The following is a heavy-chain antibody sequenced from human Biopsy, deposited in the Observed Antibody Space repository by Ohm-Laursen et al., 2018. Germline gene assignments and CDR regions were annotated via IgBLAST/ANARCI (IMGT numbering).Heavy chain of an antibody. CDR1: GASISVDGYY. Sequence: SDTLSLTCSVSGASISVDGYYWAWIRQLPGKGLDWIGYIYHSGTTYYNPSLKSRLTMSVDTSKNEFSLRLRSVTAADTAVYFCATFRASWDTTQGGDYWGQGTLVTVSS. J-gene: IGHJ4*02. V-gene: IGHV4-31*03. CDR2: IYHSGTT. CDR3: ATFRASWDTTQGGDY. D-gene: IGHD1-26*01.